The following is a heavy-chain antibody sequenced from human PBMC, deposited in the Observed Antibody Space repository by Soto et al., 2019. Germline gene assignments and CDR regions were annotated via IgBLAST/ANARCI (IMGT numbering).Heavy chain of an antibody. CDR3: AGNTDHWNYPCFDP. J-gene: IGHJ5*02. CDR1: GNTFTSYG. V-gene: IGHV1-18*04. CDR2: TGAYSGNT. D-gene: IGHD1-7*01. Sequence: ASLRVSCKASGNTFTSYGISRARQAPGPGLEWMGWTGAYSGNTNYAEEPEGRGTTTTDASTSTAYNELRSLRTDDTAVEYCAGNTDHWNYPCFDPWGQGTLVTVSS.